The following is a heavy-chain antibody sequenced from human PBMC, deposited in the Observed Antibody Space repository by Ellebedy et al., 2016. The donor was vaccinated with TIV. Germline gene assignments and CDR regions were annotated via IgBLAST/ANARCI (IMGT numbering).Heavy chain of an antibody. D-gene: IGHD3-10*01. CDR1: GGSFSGYY. J-gene: IGHJ4*02. V-gene: IGHV4-34*01. CDR3: ARGSRRPLWFGPGPYYFDY. CDR2: INHSGST. Sequence: SETLSLXXAVYGGSFSGYYWSWIRQPPGKGLEWIGEINHSGSTNYNPSLKSRVTISVDTSKNQFSLKLSSVTAADTAVYYCARGSRRPLWFGPGPYYFDYWGQGTLVTVSS.